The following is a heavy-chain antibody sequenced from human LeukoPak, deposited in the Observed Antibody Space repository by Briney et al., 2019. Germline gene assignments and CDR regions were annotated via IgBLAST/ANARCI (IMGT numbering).Heavy chain of an antibody. CDR1: GGSISSYY. CDR2: IYYSGST. Sequence: SETLSLTCTVSGGSISSYYWSWTRQPPGKGLEWIGYIYYSGSTNYNPSLKSRVTISVDTSKNQFSLKLSSVTAADTAVYYCAGITSIAPWDAFDIWGQGTMVTVSS. V-gene: IGHV4-59*08. J-gene: IGHJ3*02. D-gene: IGHD6-6*01. CDR3: AGITSIAPWDAFDI.